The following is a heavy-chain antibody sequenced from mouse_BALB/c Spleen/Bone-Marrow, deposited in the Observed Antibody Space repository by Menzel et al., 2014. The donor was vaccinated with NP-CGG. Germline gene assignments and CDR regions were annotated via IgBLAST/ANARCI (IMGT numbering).Heavy chain of an antibody. CDR1: GFTFSSYG. CDR2: ISSGGSYT. D-gene: IGHD1-1*01. Sequence: EVHLVESGGDLVKPGGSLKLSCAASGFTFSSYGMSWVRQTPDKRLEWVVTISSGGSYTYYPDSVKGRFTISRDNAKNTLYLQMSSLKSEDTAMYYCARPTTVVATGGSFDYWGQGTTLTVSS. CDR3: ARPTTVVATGGSFDY. J-gene: IGHJ2*01. V-gene: IGHV5-6*01.